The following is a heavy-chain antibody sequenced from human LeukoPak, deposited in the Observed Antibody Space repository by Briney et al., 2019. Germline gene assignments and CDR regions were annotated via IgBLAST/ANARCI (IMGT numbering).Heavy chain of an antibody. J-gene: IGHJ3*02. D-gene: IGHD6-13*01. CDR2: IYSSGST. Sequence: GGSLRLSCAASGFTVSSNYMSWVRQAPGKGLEWVSVIYSSGSTYYADSVKGRFTISRDNSKNTLYLQMNSLRAEDTAVYYCARDSGLAAAGTRGAFDIWGQGTMVTVSS. CDR3: ARDSGLAAAGTRGAFDI. CDR1: GFTVSSNY. V-gene: IGHV3-53*01.